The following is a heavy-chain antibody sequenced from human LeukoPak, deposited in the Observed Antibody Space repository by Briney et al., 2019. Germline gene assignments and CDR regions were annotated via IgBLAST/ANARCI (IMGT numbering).Heavy chain of an antibody. CDR2: ISGSGGST. J-gene: IGHJ4*02. V-gene: IGHV3-23*01. CDR3: AKGGYGSGSYSNLDY. CDR1: GFTFSSYA. D-gene: IGHD3-10*01. Sequence: GGPLRLSCAASGFTFSSYAMTWFRQAPGKGLEWVSAISGSGGSTYYADSVKGRFTISRDNSKTTLYLQMNSLRAEDTAVYYCAKGGYGSGSYSNLDYWGQGTLVTVSS.